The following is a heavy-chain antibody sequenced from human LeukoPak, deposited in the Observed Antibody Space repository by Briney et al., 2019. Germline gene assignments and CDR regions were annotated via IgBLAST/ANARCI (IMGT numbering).Heavy chain of an antibody. D-gene: IGHD3-16*02. CDR1: GGSFSGYY. Sequence: SETLSLTCAVYGGSFSGYYWSWIRQPPGKGLEWIGEINHSGSTNYNPSLKSRVTISLDTSKNQFSLTLSSVTAADTAVYYCARGPHDYVWGSYRYQHAFDIWGQGTMVTVSS. V-gene: IGHV4-34*01. CDR2: INHSGST. J-gene: IGHJ3*02. CDR3: ARGPHDYVWGSYRYQHAFDI.